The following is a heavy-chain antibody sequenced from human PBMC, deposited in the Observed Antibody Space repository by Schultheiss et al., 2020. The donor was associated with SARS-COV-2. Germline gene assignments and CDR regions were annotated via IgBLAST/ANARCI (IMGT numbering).Heavy chain of an antibody. V-gene: IGHV3-11*04. D-gene: IGHD1-14*01. J-gene: IGHJ6*02. Sequence: GESLKISCAASGFTVSSNYMSWVRQAPGKGLEWVSYISSSGSTIYYADSVKGRFTISRDNAKNSLYLQMNSLRAEDTAVYYCARDTEAYTPVFDYYYYGMDVWGQGTTVTVSS. CDR3: ARDTEAYTPVFDYYYYGMDV. CDR1: GFTVSSNY. CDR2: ISSSGSTI.